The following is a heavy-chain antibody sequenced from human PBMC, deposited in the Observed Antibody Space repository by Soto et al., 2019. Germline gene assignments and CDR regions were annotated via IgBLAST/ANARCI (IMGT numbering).Heavy chain of an antibody. CDR2: IIPIFGTA. Sequence: GASVKVSCKASGGTFSSYAISWVRQAPGQGLEWMGGIIPIFGTANYAQKFQGRVTITADKSTSTAYMELSSLRSEDTAVYYCARVKRSDESGYYSLSFDYWGQGTLVTVSS. V-gene: IGHV1-69*06. J-gene: IGHJ4*02. CDR3: ARVKRSDESGYYSLSFDY. D-gene: IGHD3-22*01. CDR1: GGTFSSYA.